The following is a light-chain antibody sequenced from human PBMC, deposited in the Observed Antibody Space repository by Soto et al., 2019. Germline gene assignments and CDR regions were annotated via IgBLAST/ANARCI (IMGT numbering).Light chain of an antibody. CDR1: NSNIGDNY. CDR3: GTWDESLTVGV. J-gene: IGLJ3*02. V-gene: IGLV1-51*01. CDR2: DND. Sequence: QSVLTQPPSMSAAPGQTVTISCSGSNSNIGDNYVSWYQQVPGTAPKLLIYDNDRRASGIPDRFSASKSGTSATLGITGLQTGDEADYYCGTWDESLTVGVFGGGTQLTVL.